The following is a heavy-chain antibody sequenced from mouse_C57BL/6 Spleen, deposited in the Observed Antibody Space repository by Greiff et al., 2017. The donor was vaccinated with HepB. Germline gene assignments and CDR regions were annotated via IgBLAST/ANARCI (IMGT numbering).Heavy chain of an antibody. V-gene: IGHV5-12*01. CDR2: ISNGGGST. CDR1: GFTFSDYY. D-gene: IGHD1-1*01. CDR3: ARSHYYGSSYWYFDV. J-gene: IGHJ1*03. Sequence: EVQGVESGGGLVQPGGSLKLSCAASGFTFSDYYMYWVRQTPEKRLEWVAYISNGGGSTYYPDTVKGRFTISRDNAKNTLYLQMSRLKSEDTAMYYCARSHYYGSSYWYFDVWGTGTTVTVSS.